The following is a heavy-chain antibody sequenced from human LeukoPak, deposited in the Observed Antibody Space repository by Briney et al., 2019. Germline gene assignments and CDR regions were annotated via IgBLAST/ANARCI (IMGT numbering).Heavy chain of an antibody. Sequence: SETLSLTYAVYGGSFSGYYWSWIRQPPGKGLEWIGEINHSGSPNYNPSLKSRVTISVDTSKNQFSLKLSSVTAADTAVYYCAREGSVYFDYWGQGTLVTVSS. V-gene: IGHV4-34*01. CDR1: GGSFSGYY. CDR3: AREGSVYFDY. CDR2: INHSGSP. J-gene: IGHJ4*02.